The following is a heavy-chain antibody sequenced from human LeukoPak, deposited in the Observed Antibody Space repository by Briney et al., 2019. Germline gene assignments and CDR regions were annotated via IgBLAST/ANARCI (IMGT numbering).Heavy chain of an antibody. V-gene: IGHV3-7*03. CDR3: AKGVGYMDV. D-gene: IGHD3-16*01. J-gene: IGHJ6*03. CDR1: GFTFSSYW. Sequence: GGSLRLSCAASGFTFSSYWMSWVRQAPGKGLEWVANIKQDGSEKYYADSVKGRFTISRDNSKNSLYLQMNSLRAEDTALYYCAKGVGYMDVWGKGTTVTVSS. CDR2: IKQDGSEK.